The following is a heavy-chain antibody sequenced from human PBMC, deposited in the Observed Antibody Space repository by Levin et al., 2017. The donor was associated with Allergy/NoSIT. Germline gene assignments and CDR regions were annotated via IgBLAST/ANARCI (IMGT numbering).Heavy chain of an antibody. CDR3: TRGLGAAIF. Sequence: GGSLRLSCATSGFSFRDYAIGWFRQAPGKGLEWVGYIRNIGFGGTIEYAASVKGRFIISRDDSKGIGYLQMNSLRVEDTGLYYCTRGLGAAIFWGQGTLVTVSS. CDR1: GFSFRDYA. CDR2: IRNIGFGGTI. J-gene: IGHJ4*02. D-gene: IGHD3-3*01. V-gene: IGHV3-49*03.